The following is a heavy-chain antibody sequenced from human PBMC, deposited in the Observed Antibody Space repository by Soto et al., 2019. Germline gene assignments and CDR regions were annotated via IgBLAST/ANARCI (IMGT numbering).Heavy chain of an antibody. Sequence: SVKGSCKASGYTFTSDDIKWVRQATVQGREWMGWMTPNSGNTGYAQKFQGRVTMTRNTSISTAYMELSSLRSEDTAVYYCARLDYIVVDHVGAFDIWGQGTMVTVSS. CDR1: GYTFTSDD. D-gene: IGHD3-22*01. CDR3: ARLDYIVVDHVGAFDI. J-gene: IGHJ3*02. V-gene: IGHV1-8*01. CDR2: MTPNSGNT.